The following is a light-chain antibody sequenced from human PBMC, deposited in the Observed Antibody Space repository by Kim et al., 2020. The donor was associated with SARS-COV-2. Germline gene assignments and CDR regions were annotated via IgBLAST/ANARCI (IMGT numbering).Light chain of an antibody. CDR3: SSYTSSSTWV. V-gene: IGLV2-14*04. Sequence: GQSFPISCTGTSSDVGGYTYVSCYQQHPGKAPKLMIYDVSKRPLGVSNRFSGSKYGNTASLTISGLQAEDEADYYCSSYTSSSTWVFGGGTKLTVL. CDR1: SSDVGGYTY. J-gene: IGLJ3*02. CDR2: DVS.